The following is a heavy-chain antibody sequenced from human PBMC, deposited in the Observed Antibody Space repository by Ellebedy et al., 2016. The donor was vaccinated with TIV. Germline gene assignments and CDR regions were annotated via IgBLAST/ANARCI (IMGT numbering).Heavy chain of an antibody. CDR1: GLSVSINY. CDR2: IYIEDQK. CDR3: VSFI. V-gene: IGHV3-66*01. D-gene: IGHD3-16*01. Sequence: GESLKISCAASGLSVSINYISWVRQAPGKGLEWVSAIYIEDQKYYADSAKGGFIISRDISKNTVYLQMNSLRAEDTAFYYCVSFIWGQGTLVTVSS. J-gene: IGHJ4*02.